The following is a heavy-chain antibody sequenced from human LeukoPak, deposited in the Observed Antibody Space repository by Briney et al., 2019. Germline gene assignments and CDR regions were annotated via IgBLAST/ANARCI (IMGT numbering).Heavy chain of an antibody. CDR1: GGSISSGSYY. Sequence: SETLSLTCTVSGGSISSGSYYWSWIRQPPGKGLEWIGSIYHSGSTYYNPSLKSRVTISVDTSKNQFSLKLSSVTAADTAVYYCARGPPPDFDCWGQGTLVTVSS. V-gene: IGHV4-39*07. CDR3: ARGPPPDFDC. J-gene: IGHJ4*02. CDR2: IYHSGST.